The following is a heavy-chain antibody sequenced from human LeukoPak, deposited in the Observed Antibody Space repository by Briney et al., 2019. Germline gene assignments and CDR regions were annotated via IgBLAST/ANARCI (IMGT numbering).Heavy chain of an antibody. V-gene: IGHV4-34*01. CDR2: INHSGTT. CDR3: ARGVLEVRGVIITGYYYGMDV. CDR1: GGSFSGYY. Sequence: SETLSLTCAVYGGSFSGYYWSWIRQPQGKGLKWIGEINHSGTTNYNPSLKSRVTISVDTSKNQFSLKLSSVTAADTAVYYCARGVLEVRGVIITGYYYGMDVWGQGTTVTVSS. D-gene: IGHD3-10*01. J-gene: IGHJ6*02.